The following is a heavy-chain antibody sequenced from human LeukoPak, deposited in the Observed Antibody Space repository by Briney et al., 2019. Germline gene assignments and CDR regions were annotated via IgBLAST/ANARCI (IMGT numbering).Heavy chain of an antibody. Sequence: ASVKVSCKASGYTFTSYGISWVRQAPGQGLEWMGWISAYNGNTNYAQKLQGRVTMTTDTSTSTAYMELRSLRSDDTAVYYCARDYYDSSGFLGNDYWGRGTLVTVSS. CDR2: ISAYNGNT. CDR3: ARDYYDSSGFLGNDY. D-gene: IGHD3-22*01. V-gene: IGHV1-18*01. CDR1: GYTFTSYG. J-gene: IGHJ4*02.